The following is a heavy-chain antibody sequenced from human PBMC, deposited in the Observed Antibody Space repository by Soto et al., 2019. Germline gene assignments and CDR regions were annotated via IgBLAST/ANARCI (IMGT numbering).Heavy chain of an antibody. CDR3: ARGGKERFRGSGMDV. Sequence: SVKVSCKASGGRFTTYAFNWMRQAPGQGLEWLGGIITFFGAAMYAQKFQGRVTITADELTTTAYMELSGLGSEDTAVYYCARGGKERFRGSGMDVWGQGTTVTVSS. D-gene: IGHD1-1*01. J-gene: IGHJ6*02. CDR2: IITFFGAA. CDR1: GGRFTTYA. V-gene: IGHV1-69*13.